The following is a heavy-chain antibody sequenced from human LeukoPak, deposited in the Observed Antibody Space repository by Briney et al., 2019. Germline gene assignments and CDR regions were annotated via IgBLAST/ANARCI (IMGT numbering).Heavy chain of an antibody. D-gene: IGHD6-19*01. Sequence: ASVKVSCKASGYTFTGYDINWVRQATGQGLEWMGWMNPNSGNTGYAQKFQGRVTMTRNTSISTAYMELSSLRSEDTAVYYCARVAVAYDAFDIWGQGTMVTVSS. J-gene: IGHJ3*02. CDR3: ARVAVAYDAFDI. CDR2: MNPNSGNT. CDR1: GYTFTGYD. V-gene: IGHV1-8*01.